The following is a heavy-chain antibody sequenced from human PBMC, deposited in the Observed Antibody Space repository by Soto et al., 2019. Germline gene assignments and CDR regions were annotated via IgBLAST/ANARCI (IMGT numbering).Heavy chain of an antibody. J-gene: IGHJ4*02. Sequence: PSETLSLTCAVSGGSFTSNNWWTWVRQPPGQGLEWIGEIYRTGSTNYNPSLKSRVTISLDKSENQFSLKVTSLTAADTAVYYCVRDRGTQMHLFVWDNWGQGTLVTVSS. CDR3: VRDRGTQMHLFVWDN. V-gene: IGHV4-4*02. CDR2: IYRTGST. D-gene: IGHD3-10*01. CDR1: GGSFTSNNW.